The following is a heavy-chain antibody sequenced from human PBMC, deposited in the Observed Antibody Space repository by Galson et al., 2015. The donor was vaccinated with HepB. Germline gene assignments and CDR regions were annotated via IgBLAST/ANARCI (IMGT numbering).Heavy chain of an antibody. V-gene: IGHV4-59*01. CDR3: ARAYGDYDRYYYYYGMDV. CDR2: IYYSGST. CDR1: GGSISSYY. J-gene: IGHJ6*02. D-gene: IGHD4-17*01. Sequence: SETLSLTCTVSGGSISSYYWSWIRQPPGKGLEWIGYIYYSGSTNYNPSLKSRVTISVDTSKNQFSLKLSSVTAADTAVYYCARAYGDYDRYYYYYGMDVWGQGTTVTVSS.